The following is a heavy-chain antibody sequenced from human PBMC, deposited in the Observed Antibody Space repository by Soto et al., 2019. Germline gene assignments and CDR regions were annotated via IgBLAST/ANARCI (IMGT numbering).Heavy chain of an antibody. CDR3: ARTTQRYCSGGSCYRHFDY. V-gene: IGHV3-33*08. J-gene: IGHJ4*02. D-gene: IGHD2-15*01. Sequence: PGGSLRLSCAASGFIFRDWFMSWIRQAPGKGLEWVAVIWYDGSNKYYADSVKGRFTISRDNSKNTLYLQMNSLRAEDTAVYYCARTTQRYCSGGSCYRHFDYWGQGT. CDR2: IWYDGSNK. CDR1: GFIFRDWF.